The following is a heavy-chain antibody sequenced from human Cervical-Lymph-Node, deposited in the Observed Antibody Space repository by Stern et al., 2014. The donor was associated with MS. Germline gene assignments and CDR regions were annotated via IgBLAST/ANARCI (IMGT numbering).Heavy chain of an antibody. V-gene: IGHV4-39*01. CDR1: GDSISSYTHY. J-gene: IGHJ4*02. D-gene: IGHD2-8*02. CDR3: AKHACTGAACPFDL. CDR2: VYYSGAT. Sequence: QLVESGPGLVKPSETLSLTCAVSGDSISSYTHYWAWIRQPPGKGLEWIGIVYYSGATYSTPSLKSPVTISVDTPKNPFPLGLNSVTAADTAVYYCAKHACTGAACPFDLWGQGTLVTVSS.